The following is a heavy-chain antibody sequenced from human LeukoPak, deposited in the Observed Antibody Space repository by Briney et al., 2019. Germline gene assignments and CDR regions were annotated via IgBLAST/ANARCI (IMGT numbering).Heavy chain of an antibody. V-gene: IGHV3-69-1*01. Sequence: PGGSLRLSCAASGFTFDDYGMSWVRQAPGKGLEWVSSIKGRFTISRDNAKNSLYLQMNSLRAEDTAVYYCAREAREWELQYYYYMDVWGKGTTVTVSS. J-gene: IGHJ6*03. CDR2: I. CDR1: GFTFDDYG. CDR3: AREAREWELQYYYYMDV. D-gene: IGHD1-26*01.